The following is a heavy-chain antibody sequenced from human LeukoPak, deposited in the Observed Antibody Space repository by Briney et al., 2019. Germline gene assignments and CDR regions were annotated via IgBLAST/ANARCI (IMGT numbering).Heavy chain of an antibody. Sequence: SETLSLTCTVSGGSISSSSYYWGWIRQPPGKGLEWIGSIYYSGSTYYNPSLKSRVTISVDTSKNQFSLKLSSVTAADTAVYYCARENSHVVSSSYWFDPWGQGTLVTVSS. CDR3: ARENSHVVSSSYWFDP. D-gene: IGHD6-13*01. V-gene: IGHV4-39*07. CDR1: GGSISSSSYY. J-gene: IGHJ5*02. CDR2: IYYSGST.